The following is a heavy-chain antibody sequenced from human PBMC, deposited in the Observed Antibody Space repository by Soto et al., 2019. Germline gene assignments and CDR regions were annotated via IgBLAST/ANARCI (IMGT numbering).Heavy chain of an antibody. CDR3: ARSDGSTCNWRDP. V-gene: IGHV1-8*01. CDR2: MNPNSGNT. Sequence: QVQLVQSGAEVKTPGASVKVSCKASGYTFATYDINWVRQAPGQGLEWMGWMNPNSGNTGYAQKFQGRLTMTGDTAWSIVHMEPSSLRNEDTAVYYYARSDGSTCNWRDPWGQGTLVTVSA. CDR1: GYTFATYD. D-gene: IGHD2-21*01. J-gene: IGHJ5*02.